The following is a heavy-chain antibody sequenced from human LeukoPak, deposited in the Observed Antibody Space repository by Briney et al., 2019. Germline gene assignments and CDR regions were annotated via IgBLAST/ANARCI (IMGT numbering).Heavy chain of an antibody. V-gene: IGHV3-20*04. CDR2: INWNGGST. CDR3: ARGQYYYDSSGYYTLGY. CDR1: GFSLDDYG. D-gene: IGHD3-22*01. Sequence: GGSLRLSCAASGFSLDDYGMSWVRQAPGKGLEWVSGINWNGGSTGYADSVKGRFTISRVNAKNSLYLQMNSLRAEDTALYYCARGQYYYDSSGYYTLGYWGQGTLVTVSS. J-gene: IGHJ4*02.